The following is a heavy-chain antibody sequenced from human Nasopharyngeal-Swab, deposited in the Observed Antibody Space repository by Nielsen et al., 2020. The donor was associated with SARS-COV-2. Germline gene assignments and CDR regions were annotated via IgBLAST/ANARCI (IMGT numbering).Heavy chain of an antibody. V-gene: IGHV4-34*01. D-gene: IGHD2-2*01. CDR1: GGSFSGYY. CDR2: INHSGST. Sequence: SETLSLTCAVYGGSFSGYYWSWIRQPPGKGLEWIGEINHSGSTNYNPSLKSRVTISVDTSKNQFSLKLSSVTAADTAVYYCARGKVVPAARHYYYYYYGMDVWGQGTTVTVSS. CDR3: ARGKVVPAARHYYYYYYGMDV. J-gene: IGHJ6*02.